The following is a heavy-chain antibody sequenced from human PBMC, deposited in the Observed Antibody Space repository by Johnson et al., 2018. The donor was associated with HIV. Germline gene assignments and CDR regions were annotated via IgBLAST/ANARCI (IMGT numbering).Heavy chain of an antibody. Sequence: MQLVESGGGVVRPGGSLRLSCAASGFTFDDYGMSWVRQAPGQGLEWVGRIKSKTDGGTTDYAAPVKGRFTISRDDSKNTLYLQMNSLKTEDTAMYYCTTDSATHVVVVTAISDAFDFWGQGTMVTVSS. J-gene: IGHJ3*01. V-gene: IGHV3-15*01. CDR3: TTDSATHVVVVTAISDAFDF. CDR1: GFTFDDYG. CDR2: IKSKTDGGTT. D-gene: IGHD2-21*02.